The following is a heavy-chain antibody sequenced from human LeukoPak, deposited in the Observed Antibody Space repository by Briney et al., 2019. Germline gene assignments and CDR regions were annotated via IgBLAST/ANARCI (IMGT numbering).Heavy chain of an antibody. CDR3: AKGFYY. Sequence: GRSLRLSCAASGFTFSSYGMHWVRQAPGKGLEWVAVISYDGSNKYYADSVKGRFTISRDNSKNTLYLQMNSLRAEDTAVYYCAKGFYYWGQGTLVTVSS. J-gene: IGHJ4*02. CDR2: ISYDGSNK. CDR1: GFTFSSYG. V-gene: IGHV3-30*18.